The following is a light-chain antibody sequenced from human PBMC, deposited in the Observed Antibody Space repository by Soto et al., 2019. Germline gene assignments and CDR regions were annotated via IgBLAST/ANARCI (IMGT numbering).Light chain of an antibody. CDR1: QSVSSY. J-gene: IGKJ1*01. CDR2: DAS. CDR3: QQYVNFVWT. V-gene: IGKV3-20*01. Sequence: EIVLTQSPDTLSLSPGERATLSCRASQSVSSYLAWYQQKPGQAPRLLMYDASRRATGIPDRFSGSGSGTDFTLTISRLEPEDVAVYYCQQYVNFVWTFGQGTKVDI.